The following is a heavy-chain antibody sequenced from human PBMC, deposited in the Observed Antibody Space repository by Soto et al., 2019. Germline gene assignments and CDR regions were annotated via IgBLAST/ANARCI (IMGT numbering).Heavy chain of an antibody. J-gene: IGHJ4*02. CDR2: ISVYNGNK. V-gene: IGHV1-18*01. Sequence: ASVKVSCKTSGYMFTTYGISWVRQVPGQGLEWMAWISVYNGNKKYAEKFQGRVTMTADTSTSTVSMERRGLTSDDTATYFCARTGGGMAARPLEYWGQGTLVTVSS. CDR3: ARTGGGMAARPLEY. CDR1: GYMFTTYG. D-gene: IGHD6-6*01.